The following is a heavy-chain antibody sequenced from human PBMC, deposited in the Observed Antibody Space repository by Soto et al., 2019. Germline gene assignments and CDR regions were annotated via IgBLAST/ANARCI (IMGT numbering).Heavy chain of an antibody. Sequence: QVQLVQSGAEVKKPESSVKVSCKAPGGTFSTYAISWVRQAPGQGLEWMGGIIPMFGTANYAQRFQDRVTSTADDSTNTVYMELSSLRSEETAGYFCASGIQLWLRRINNGYSGWGQGTLVTVSS. D-gene: IGHD5-18*01. J-gene: IGHJ4*02. CDR1: GGTFSTYA. CDR3: ASGIQLWLRRINNGYSG. CDR2: IIPMFGTA. V-gene: IGHV1-69*12.